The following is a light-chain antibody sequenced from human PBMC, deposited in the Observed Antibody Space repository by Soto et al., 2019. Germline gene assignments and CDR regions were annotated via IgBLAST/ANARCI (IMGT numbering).Light chain of an antibody. V-gene: IGKV3-15*01. CDR1: QGIRNH. Sequence: IVMTQSPATLSVSPGERVTFSCRASQGIRNHLAWYQHKPGQAPRLLISYGSAGATGIPARFSGSGSGTEFTLTINSLQSEDFAVYYCQQRSNWPTFGQGTKLEIK. CDR2: YGS. CDR3: QQRSNWPT. J-gene: IGKJ2*01.